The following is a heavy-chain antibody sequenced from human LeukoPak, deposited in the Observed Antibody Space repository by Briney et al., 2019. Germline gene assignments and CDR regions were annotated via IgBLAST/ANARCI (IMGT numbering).Heavy chain of an antibody. CDR1: GYSISSGYY. CDR2: IYHSGST. Sequence: PSETLSLTCAVSGYSISSGYYWGWIRQPPGKGREWIGSIYHSGSTYYNPSLKSRVTISVDTSKNQFSLKLSSVTAADTAVYYCARAGDFWSGPYFDYWGQGTLVTVSS. V-gene: IGHV4-38-2*01. CDR3: ARAGDFWSGPYFDY. J-gene: IGHJ4*02. D-gene: IGHD3-3*01.